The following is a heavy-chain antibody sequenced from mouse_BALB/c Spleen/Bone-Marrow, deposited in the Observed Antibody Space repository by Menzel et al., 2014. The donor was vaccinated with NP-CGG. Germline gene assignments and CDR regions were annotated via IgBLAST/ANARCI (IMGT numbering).Heavy chain of an antibody. V-gene: IGHV1-4*01. J-gene: IGHJ1*01. CDR3: ARSLRWYFDV. D-gene: IGHD1-1*01. CDR2: INPSSGYT. Sequence: QVQLQQSGAELARPGASVKMSCKASGYTFTSYTMHWVKQRPGQGLEWIGYINPSSGYTNYNQKFKDKATLTADKSSSTAYMQLSIVTSEDFAVYYCARSLRWYFDVWGAGTTVTVSS. CDR1: GYTFTSYT.